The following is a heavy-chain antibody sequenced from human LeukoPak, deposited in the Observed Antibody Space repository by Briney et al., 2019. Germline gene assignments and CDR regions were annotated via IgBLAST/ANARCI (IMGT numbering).Heavy chain of an antibody. Sequence: GSHRRSFAAAGFSFSYAWMRWGRRIPGKGGGWVGRIESKTDGGTTDYAAPVKGRFTISRDNSTTTLYLQMNSLKSEDTAVYYCTTYGSGRKFDYWGQGILVTVSS. D-gene: IGHD3-10*01. V-gene: IGHV3-15*04. J-gene: IGHJ4*02. CDR1: GFSFSYAW. CDR3: TTYGSGRKFDY. CDR2: IESKTDGGTT.